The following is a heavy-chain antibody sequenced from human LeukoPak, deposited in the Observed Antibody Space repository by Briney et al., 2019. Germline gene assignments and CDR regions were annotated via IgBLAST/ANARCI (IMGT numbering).Heavy chain of an antibody. D-gene: IGHD1-26*01. CDR2: IYYSGST. V-gene: IGHV4-39*07. J-gene: IGHJ3*02. CDR1: GGSISSSSYY. CDR3: ARDGGTRNDAFDI. Sequence: SETLSLTCTVSGGSISSSSYYWGWIRQPPGKGLEWIGSIYYSGSTYYNPSLKSRVTISVDTSKNQFSLKLSSVTAADTAVYYCARDGGTRNDAFDIWGQGTMVTVSS.